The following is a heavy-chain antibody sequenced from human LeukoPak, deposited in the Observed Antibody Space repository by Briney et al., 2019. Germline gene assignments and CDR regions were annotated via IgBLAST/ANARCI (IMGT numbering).Heavy chain of an antibody. J-gene: IGHJ6*03. D-gene: IGHD2-8*01. CDR3: AGAGEMVYAMTSYYYMDV. CDR1: GGSISSSSYY. Sequence: TSETLSLTCTVSGGSISSSSYYWGWIRQPPGKGLEWIGSIYYSGSTYYNPSLKSRVTISVDTSKNQFSLKLSSVTAADTAVYYCAGAGEMVYAMTSYYYMDVWGKGTTVTVSS. V-gene: IGHV4-39*07. CDR2: IYYSGST.